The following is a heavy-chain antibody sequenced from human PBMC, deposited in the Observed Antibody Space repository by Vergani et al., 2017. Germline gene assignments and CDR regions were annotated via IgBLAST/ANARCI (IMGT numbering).Heavy chain of an antibody. Sequence: EVPLVQSGAAVKQPGESLTISCTCSGYSFTSYWIGWVRQMPGKGLEWMGIIYPGDSDTRYSPSFHGQVTISADKSISTAYLQWSSLKASDTAMYYCARHREWFRGPRDIDYWGQGTLVTVSS. J-gene: IGHJ4*02. V-gene: IGHV5-51*01. D-gene: IGHD3-3*01. CDR2: IYPGDSDT. CDR3: ARHREWFRGPRDIDY. CDR1: GYSFTSYW.